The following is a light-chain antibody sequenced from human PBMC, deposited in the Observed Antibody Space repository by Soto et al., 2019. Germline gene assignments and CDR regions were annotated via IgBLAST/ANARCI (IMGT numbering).Light chain of an antibody. J-gene: IGKJ1*01. CDR2: GAS. V-gene: IGKV3-20*01. CDR3: QQYGSSPLWT. Sequence: EIVLTQSPGTLSLSPGEGGTLSCRASQTVRSSYLAWYQQKPGQAPRLLIYGASSRATGTPDRFSGSGFGTQFALTISRLEPEDFAVYYCQQYGSSPLWTFGQGTKVDIK. CDR1: QTVRSSY.